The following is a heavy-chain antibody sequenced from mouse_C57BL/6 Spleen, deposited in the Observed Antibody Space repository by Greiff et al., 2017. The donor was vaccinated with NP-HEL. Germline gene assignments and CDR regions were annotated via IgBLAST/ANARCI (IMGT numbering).Heavy chain of an antibody. J-gene: IGHJ4*01. CDR1: GFTFTDYY. CDR3: ARSIWLRHAMDY. Sequence: EVKVVESGGGLVQPGGSLSLSCAASGFTFTDYYMSWVRQPPGKALEWLGFIRNKANGYTTEYSASVKGRFTISRDNSQSILYLQMNALRAEDSATYYGARSIWLRHAMDYWGQGTSVTVSS. CDR2: IRNKANGYTT. D-gene: IGHD2-2*01. V-gene: IGHV7-3*01.